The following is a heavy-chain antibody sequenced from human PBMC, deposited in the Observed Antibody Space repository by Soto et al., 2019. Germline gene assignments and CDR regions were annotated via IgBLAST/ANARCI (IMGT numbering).Heavy chain of an antibody. CDR1: GFTFSSYG. V-gene: IGHV3-30*18. D-gene: IGHD2-2*01. CDR2: MSYDGSNK. J-gene: IGHJ4*02. Sequence: QVQLVESGGGVVQPGRSLRLSCAASGFTFSSYGMHWVRQAPGKGLEWVAVMSYDGSNKYYADSVKGRFTISRDNSKNTRYLQMNSLRAEDTAVYYCAKDKSSSIVVPAAILDYWGQGTLVTVSS. CDR3: AKDKSSSIVVPAAILDY.